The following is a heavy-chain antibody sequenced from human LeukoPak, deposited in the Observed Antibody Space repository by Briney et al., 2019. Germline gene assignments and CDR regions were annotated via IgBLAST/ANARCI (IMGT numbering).Heavy chain of an antibody. V-gene: IGHV3-9*01. CDR3: AKAPPYYSDSSGYFQH. CDR2: ISWNSGII. CDR1: GFTFDDSA. J-gene: IGHJ1*01. D-gene: IGHD3-22*01. Sequence: GGSLRLSCAASGFTFDDSAMHWVRQVPGKGLEWVSGISWNSGIIDYADSAKGRFTISRDNAKNSLYLQMNNLRPDDTAFYYCAKAPPYYSDSSGYFQHWARAPWSPSPQ.